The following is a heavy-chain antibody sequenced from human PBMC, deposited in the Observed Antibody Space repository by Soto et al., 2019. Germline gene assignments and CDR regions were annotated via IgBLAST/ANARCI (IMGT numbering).Heavy chain of an antibody. V-gene: IGHV1-46*01. J-gene: IGHJ6*02. CDR2: INPSGGIT. CDR3: ARGISTTRYYYYYGMDV. D-gene: IGHD2-2*01. Sequence: ASVKVSCKASGYTLTSYYLHWVRQAPGQGPEWMGIINPSGGITNDAQKFQDRVTMTSDTSTSTVYMELSSLRSEDTAVYYCARGISTTRYYYYYGMDVGGQGNTVTVSS. CDR1: GYTLTSYY.